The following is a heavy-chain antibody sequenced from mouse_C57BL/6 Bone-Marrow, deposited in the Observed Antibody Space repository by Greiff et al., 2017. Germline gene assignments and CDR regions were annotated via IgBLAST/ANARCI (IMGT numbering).Heavy chain of an antibody. Sequence: EVMLVESGGDLVKPGGSLKLSCAASGFTFSSYGMSWVRQTPDKRLEWVATISSGGSYTYYPDSVKGRFTISRDNAKNTLYLQMSSLKSEDTAMYYCATDGFYFDVWGTGTTVTVSS. D-gene: IGHD2-3*01. CDR3: ATDGFYFDV. V-gene: IGHV5-6*01. CDR2: ISSGGSYT. J-gene: IGHJ1*03. CDR1: GFTFSSYG.